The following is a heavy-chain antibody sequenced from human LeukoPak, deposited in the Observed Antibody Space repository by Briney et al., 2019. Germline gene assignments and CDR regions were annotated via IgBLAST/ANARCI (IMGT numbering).Heavy chain of an antibody. CDR3: ARHSGQWLVPVYFDY. Sequence: SSVKVSCKGSVCTFISYAISWVRQAPGQGLEWVGGSITIFGTANYAQKFQGRVTITADESTSTAYMELSSLRSEDTAVYYCARHSGQWLVPVYFDYWGQGTLVTVSS. J-gene: IGHJ4*02. CDR1: VCTFISYA. D-gene: IGHD6-19*01. CDR2: SITIFGTA. V-gene: IGHV1-69*01.